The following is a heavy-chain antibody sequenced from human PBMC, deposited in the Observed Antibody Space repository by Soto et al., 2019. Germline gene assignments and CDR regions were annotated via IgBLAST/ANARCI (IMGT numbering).Heavy chain of an antibody. CDR1: GFTFSSYA. Sequence: PGGSLRLSCAASGFTFSSYAMHWVRQAPGKGLEWVAVISYDGSNKYYADSVKGRFTISRDNSKNTLYLQMNSLRAEDTAVYYCARIVVDSSGFDYWGQGTLVTVSS. J-gene: IGHJ4*02. V-gene: IGHV3-30-3*01. CDR2: ISYDGSNK. CDR3: ARIVVDSSGFDY. D-gene: IGHD3-22*01.